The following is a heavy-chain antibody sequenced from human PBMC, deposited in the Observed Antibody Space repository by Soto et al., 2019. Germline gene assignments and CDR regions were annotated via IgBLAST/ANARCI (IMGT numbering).Heavy chain of an antibody. Sequence: SETLSLTCTVSGGSISSYYWSWIRQPPGKGLEWIGYIYYSGSTNYNPSLKSRVTISVDTSKNQFSLKLSSVTAADTAVYYCASNSGSYYYYGMDVWGQGTTVTVSS. D-gene: IGHD1-26*01. J-gene: IGHJ6*02. CDR3: ASNSGSYYYYGMDV. CDR1: GGSISSYY. CDR2: IYYSGST. V-gene: IGHV4-59*01.